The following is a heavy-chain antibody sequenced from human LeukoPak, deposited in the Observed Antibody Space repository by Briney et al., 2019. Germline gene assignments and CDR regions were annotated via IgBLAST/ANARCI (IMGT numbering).Heavy chain of an antibody. CDR2: ISGSGGST. J-gene: IGHJ3*02. D-gene: IGHD2-15*01. CDR1: GFTFSSYA. V-gene: IGHV3-23*01. Sequence: EGSLRLSCAASGFTFSSYAMSWVRQAPGKGLEWVSAISGSGGSTYYADSVKGRFTISRDNSKNTLYLQMNSLRAEDTAVYYCAKDRVVVAATLPDAFDIWGQGTMVTVSS. CDR3: AKDRVVVAATLPDAFDI.